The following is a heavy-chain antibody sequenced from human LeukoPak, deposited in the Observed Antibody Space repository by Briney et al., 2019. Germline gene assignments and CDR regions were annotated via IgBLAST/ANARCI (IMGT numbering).Heavy chain of an antibody. V-gene: IGHV4-39*01. J-gene: IGHJ5*02. D-gene: IGHD3-10*01. CDR3: ARQKRISKKYRISEDDYYGSGIDGNWFDP. CDR1: GGSISSSSYY. CDR2: IYYSGST. Sequence: PSETLSLTCTVSGGSISSSSYYWGWIRQPPGKGLEWIGSIYYSGSTHYNPSLKSRVTISVDTSKNQFSLKLSSVTAADTAVYYCARQKRISKKYRISEDDYYGSGIDGNWFDPWGQGTLVTVSS.